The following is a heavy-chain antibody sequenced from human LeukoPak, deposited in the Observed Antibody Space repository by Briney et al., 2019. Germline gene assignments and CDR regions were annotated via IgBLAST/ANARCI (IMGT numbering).Heavy chain of an antibody. CDR3: ERATTTVTKGLDI. CDR2: ISYIGST. J-gene: IGHJ3*02. Sequence: SETLSLTCTVSGGSFSSHYWSWIRQPPGKGLEWIGDISYIGSTNYNPSLKSRVTISVDTSKKQFSLKLSSVTVSDTAVYYCERATTTVTKGLDIWGQGTMVTVSS. D-gene: IGHD4-17*01. CDR1: GGSFSSHY. V-gene: IGHV4-59*11.